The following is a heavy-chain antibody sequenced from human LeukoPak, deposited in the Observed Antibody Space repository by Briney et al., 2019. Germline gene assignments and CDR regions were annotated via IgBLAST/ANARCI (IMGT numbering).Heavy chain of an antibody. CDR2: IRQNGSGK. J-gene: IGHJ4*02. CDR3: ARERKSGWVIGTYNFDF. Sequence: PGGALGLSCAASGFTFSSYWMTSVRQAPGKGLEWVANIRQNGSGKYYVDSVKGRFTISRKNAKNSLYLQKNSLMADETAVYYCARERKSGWVIGTYNFDFWGQGTLVTVSS. D-gene: IGHD2-21*01. V-gene: IGHV3-7*01. CDR1: GFTFSSYW.